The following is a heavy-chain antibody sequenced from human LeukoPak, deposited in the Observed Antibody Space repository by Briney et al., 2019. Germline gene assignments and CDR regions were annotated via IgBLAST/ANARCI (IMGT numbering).Heavy chain of an antibody. CDR1: GGSISSHY. CDR3: ARINGGWYFDY. Sequence: SETLSLTCIVSGGSISSHYWTWIRQPPGKGLEYIGYIYYSGNTNYNPSLKSRVTISVDRSKNQFSLKLTSVTAEDTAVYYCARINGGWYFDYWGQGTLVTVSS. V-gene: IGHV4-59*11. J-gene: IGHJ4*02. CDR2: IYYSGNT. D-gene: IGHD6-19*01.